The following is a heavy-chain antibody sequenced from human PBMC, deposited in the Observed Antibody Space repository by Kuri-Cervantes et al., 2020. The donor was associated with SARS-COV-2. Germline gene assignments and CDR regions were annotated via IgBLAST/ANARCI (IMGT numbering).Heavy chain of an antibody. CDR3: AREYCSSTSCYGAFDI. V-gene: IGHV4-4*07. Sequence: ESLKISCTVSGGSISSYYWSWIRQPAGKGLEWIGDVHSSGSTNYNPSLKSRVTISVDTSKNQFSLKLSSVTAADTAVYYCAREYCSSTSCYGAFDIWGQGTMVTVSS. D-gene: IGHD2-2*01. CDR1: GGSISSYY. J-gene: IGHJ3*02. CDR2: VHSSGST.